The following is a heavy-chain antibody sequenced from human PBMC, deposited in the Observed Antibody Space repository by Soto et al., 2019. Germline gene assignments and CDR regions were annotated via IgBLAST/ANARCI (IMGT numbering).Heavy chain of an antibody. CDR3: AKDRTGGYYYYGMDV. CDR1: GFSFSSYG. V-gene: IGHV3-30*18. J-gene: IGHJ6*02. D-gene: IGHD1-1*01. Sequence: SLRLSCAASGFSFSSYGMHWVRQAPGKGLEWVAVISYDGSNEYYADSVKGRFTISRDNSKNTVYLQMNSLRAEDTAVYYCAKDRTGGYYYYGMDVWGQGTTVTVSS. CDR2: ISYDGSNE.